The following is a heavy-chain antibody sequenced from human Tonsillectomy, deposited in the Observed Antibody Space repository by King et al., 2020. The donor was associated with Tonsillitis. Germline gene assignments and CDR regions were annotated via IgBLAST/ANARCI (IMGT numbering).Heavy chain of an antibody. J-gene: IGHJ4*02. Sequence: QLVQSGADVKKPGASVRVSCKASGYTFTGYYVHWVRQAPGQGLEWMGWVNPASGGTKYAQKFQGRITMTSDTSSNSSYMELTRLTSADTAVYYCARDLSYDYSGVFGYWGPGTLVTVSA. CDR1: GYTFTGYY. D-gene: IGHD3-22*01. CDR2: VNPASGGT. V-gene: IGHV1-2*02. CDR3: ARDLSYDYSGVFGY.